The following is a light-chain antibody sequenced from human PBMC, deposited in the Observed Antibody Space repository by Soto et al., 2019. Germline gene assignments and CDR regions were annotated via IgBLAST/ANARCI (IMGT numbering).Light chain of an antibody. Sequence: PSTLSGSVGDRVTITCRASQTISSWLAWYQQKPGKAPKLLIYKASTLKSGVPSRFSGSGSGTEFTLTISSLQPDDFATYYCQHYNSYSEEFGQGTKVDIK. V-gene: IGKV1-5*03. CDR2: KAS. CDR1: QTISSW. CDR3: QHYNSYSEE. J-gene: IGKJ1*01.